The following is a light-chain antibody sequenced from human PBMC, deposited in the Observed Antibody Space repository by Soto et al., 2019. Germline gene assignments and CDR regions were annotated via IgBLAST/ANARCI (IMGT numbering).Light chain of an antibody. V-gene: IGKV3-20*01. Sequence: EVVLTQSPGTLSLFPGERATLSCRASQNISANYLAWYQQRPGQAPRLLIYGASTRATGIPDRFSGSGSGTDFTLTISRLESEDFALYYSHQYGSSPSRLTFGAGTKVEI. CDR1: QNISANY. CDR3: HQYGSSPSRLT. CDR2: GAS. J-gene: IGKJ4*01.